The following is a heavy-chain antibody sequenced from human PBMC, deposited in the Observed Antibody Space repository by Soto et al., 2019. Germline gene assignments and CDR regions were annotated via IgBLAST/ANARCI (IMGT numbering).Heavy chain of an antibody. Sequence: LSLTCAVYGGSFSGYYWSWIRQPPGKGLEWIGEINHSGSTNYNPSLKSRVTISVDTSKNQFSLKLSSVTAADTAVYYCARWSGRLDYWGQGTLVTVSS. CDR1: GGSFSGYY. D-gene: IGHD1-26*01. CDR2: INHSGST. CDR3: ARWSGRLDY. V-gene: IGHV4-34*01. J-gene: IGHJ4*02.